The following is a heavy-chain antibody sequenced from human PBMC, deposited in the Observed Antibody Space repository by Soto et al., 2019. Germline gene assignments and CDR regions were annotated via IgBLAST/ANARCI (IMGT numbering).Heavy chain of an antibody. CDR3: AADPGGIYYYYYGMDV. CDR2: IVVGSGNT. Sequence: SVKVSCKASGFTFTSSAVQWVRQARGQRLEWIGWIVVGSGNTNYAQKFQERVTITRDMSTSTAYMELSSLRSEDTAVYYCAADPGGIYYYYYGMDVWGQGTTVTVSS. D-gene: IGHD3-10*01. J-gene: IGHJ6*02. CDR1: GFTFTSSA. V-gene: IGHV1-58*01.